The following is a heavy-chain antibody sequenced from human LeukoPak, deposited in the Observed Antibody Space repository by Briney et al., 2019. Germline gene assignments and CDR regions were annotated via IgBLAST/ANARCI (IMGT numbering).Heavy chain of an antibody. V-gene: IGHV3-30*18. D-gene: IGHD2-8*01. J-gene: IGHJ4*02. CDR3: AKEGRYCTNGVCHNFDY. Sequence: GGSLRLSCATSGFTFSSYGMHWVRQAPGKGLEWVAVIPYDGSNKYYADSVKGRFTISRDNSKNTLYLQMNSLRAEDTAVYYCAKEGRYCTNGVCHNFDYWGQGTLVTVSS. CDR1: GFTFSSYG. CDR2: IPYDGSNK.